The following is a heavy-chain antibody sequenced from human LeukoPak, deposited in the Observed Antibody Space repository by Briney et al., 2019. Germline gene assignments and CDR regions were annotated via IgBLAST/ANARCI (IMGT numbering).Heavy chain of an antibody. V-gene: IGHV4-59*01. J-gene: IGHJ6*03. CDR1: GDSISSYY. D-gene: IGHD3-22*01. CDR2: IYYSGST. Sequence: SETLSLTCTVSGDSISSYYWSWIRQPPGKGLEWIGYIYYSGSTKYNPSLKSRVTISLDTSKNQFSLKLTSVAAADTAVYYCARHIAQYYYDSSGLSYYYYYYMDVWGKGTTVTISS. CDR3: ARHIAQYYYDSSGLSYYYYYYMDV.